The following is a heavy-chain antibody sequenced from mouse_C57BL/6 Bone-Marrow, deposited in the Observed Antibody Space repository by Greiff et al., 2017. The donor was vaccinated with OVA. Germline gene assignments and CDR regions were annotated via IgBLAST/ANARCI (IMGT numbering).Heavy chain of an antibody. V-gene: IGHV1-55*01. D-gene: IGHD4-1*01. CDR3: ARALGED. Sequence: QVHVKQPGAELVKPGASVKMSCKASGYTFTSYWITWVKQRPGQGLEWIGDIYPGSGSTNYNEKFKSKATLTVDTSSSTAYMQLSSLTSEDSAVYYCARALGEDWGQGTTLTVSS. J-gene: IGHJ2*01. CDR2: IYPGSGST. CDR1: GYTFTSYW.